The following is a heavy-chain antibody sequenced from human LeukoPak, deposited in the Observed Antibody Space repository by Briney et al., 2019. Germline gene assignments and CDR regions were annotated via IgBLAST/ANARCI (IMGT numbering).Heavy chain of an antibody. Sequence: GGSLRLSCAASGFTFSNYAMTWVRQAPGPGLEWISSVTGSGGATFCAASVRGRFIISRDNSRSTLHLQMDSLRAEDTAVYYCAKGVSAGKVDWFDPWGQGTLVTVSS. CDR1: GFTFSNYA. J-gene: IGHJ5*02. V-gene: IGHV3-23*01. CDR3: AKGVSAGKVDWFDP. D-gene: IGHD6-13*01. CDR2: VTGSGGAT.